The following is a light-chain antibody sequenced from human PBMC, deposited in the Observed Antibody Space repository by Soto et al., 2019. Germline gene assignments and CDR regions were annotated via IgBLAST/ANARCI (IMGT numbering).Light chain of an antibody. CDR1: SRDVGSYNY. J-gene: IGLJ1*01. CDR2: EVT. CDR3: CSYAGSYTWV. V-gene: IGLV2-11*01. Sequence: QSALTQPRSVSGSPGQSVTISCTGTSRDVGSYNYVSWYQQHPGKAPKVIIREVTKWHSGVPDRFSGSKSGNTASLSISGLQAEDEADYYCCSYAGSYTWVFGTGTKVTVL.